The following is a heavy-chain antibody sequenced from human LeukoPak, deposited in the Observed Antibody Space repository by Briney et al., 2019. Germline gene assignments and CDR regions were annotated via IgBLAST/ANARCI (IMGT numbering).Heavy chain of an antibody. CDR3: AREGEQWLVRYSDL. CDR1: GGSFSGYY. D-gene: IGHD6-19*01. J-gene: IGHJ2*01. V-gene: IGHV4-34*01. Sequence: PSETLSLTCAVYGGSFSGYYWSWIRQPPGKGLEWIGEINHSGSTNYNPSLKSRVTISVDTSKNQFSLKLSSVTAADTAVYYCAREGEQWLVRYSDLWGRGTLVTVSS. CDR2: INHSGST.